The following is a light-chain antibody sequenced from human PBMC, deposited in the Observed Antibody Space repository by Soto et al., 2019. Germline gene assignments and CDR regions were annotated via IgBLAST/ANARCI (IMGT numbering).Light chain of an antibody. V-gene: IGLV2-23*01. Sequence: QSALTQPASVSGSPGQSITISYTGTSSEVGSYNLVSWYQQHPGKAPKLMIYEGSKRPSGVSNRFSGSKSGNTASLTISGLQTQDEADYYCCSYAGSSTYVVFGGGTKLTVL. J-gene: IGLJ2*01. CDR3: CSYAGSSTYVV. CDR2: EGS. CDR1: SSEVGSYNL.